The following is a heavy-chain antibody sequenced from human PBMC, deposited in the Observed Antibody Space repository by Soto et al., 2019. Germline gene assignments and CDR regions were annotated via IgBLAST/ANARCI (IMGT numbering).Heavy chain of an antibody. Sequence: PGGSLRLYCAASGFTFSDHYMEWVRQAPGKGLEWVGRTRNKVDSYTTEYAASVRGRFTISRDDSKTSLYLQMNSLKTEDTALYYCATGTVGAMDYWGQGTLVTVSS. CDR1: GFTFSDHY. J-gene: IGHJ4*02. V-gene: IGHV3-72*01. CDR3: ATGTVGAMDY. CDR2: TRNKVDSYTT. D-gene: IGHD1-26*01.